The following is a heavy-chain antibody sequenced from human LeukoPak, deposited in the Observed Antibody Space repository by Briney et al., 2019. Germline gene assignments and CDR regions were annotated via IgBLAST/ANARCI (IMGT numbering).Heavy chain of an antibody. V-gene: IGHV4-39*07. CDR1: GGSISSSSYY. D-gene: IGHD3-3*01. CDR3: AGGWGATIFGLDCFMDV. J-gene: IGHJ6*03. CDR2: IYYSGST. Sequence: SETLSLTCTVSGGSISSSSYYWGWIRQPPGKGLEWIGSIYYSGSTYYNPSLKSRVTISLDMSKNQLSLRLTSVTAADTAVYYCAGGWGATIFGLDCFMDVWGTGTTVTVSS.